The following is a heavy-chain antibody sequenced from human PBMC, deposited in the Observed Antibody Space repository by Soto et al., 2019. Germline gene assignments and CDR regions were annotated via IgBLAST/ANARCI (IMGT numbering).Heavy chain of an antibody. CDR1: GDTFTSYD. Sequence: ASVKVSFKASGDTFTSYDINWVRQATGQGLEWMGWMNPNSGNTGYAQKFQGRGNMTRNTSISTAYMELSSLRSEDTDVYYCARSSRYEFEHWGQGTLDTVSS. V-gene: IGHV1-8*01. J-gene: IGHJ4*02. CDR2: MNPNSGNT. D-gene: IGHD6-13*01. CDR3: ARSSRYEFEH.